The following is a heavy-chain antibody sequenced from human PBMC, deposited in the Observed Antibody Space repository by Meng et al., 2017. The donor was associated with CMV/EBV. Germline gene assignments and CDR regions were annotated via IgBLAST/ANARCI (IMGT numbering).Heavy chain of an antibody. J-gene: IGHJ6*02. V-gene: IGHV3-21*01. Sequence: GESLKISCAASGFTFSSYSMNWVRQAPGKGLEWVSSISSSSSYIYYADSVKGRFTISRDNAKNSLHLQMNSLRAEDTAVYYCARGGGWSSSSDWGDYYYYGMDVWGQGTTVTVSS. D-gene: IGHD6-6*01. CDR1: GFTFSSYS. CDR3: ARGGGWSSSSDWGDYYYYGMDV. CDR2: ISSSSSYI.